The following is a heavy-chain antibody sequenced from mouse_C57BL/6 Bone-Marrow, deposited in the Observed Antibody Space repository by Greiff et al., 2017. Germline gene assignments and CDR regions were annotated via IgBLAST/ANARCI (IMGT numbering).Heavy chain of an antibody. CDR1: GFTFSDYG. V-gene: IGHV5-17*01. Sequence: EVKLVESGGGLVKPGGSLKLSCAASGFTFSDYGMHWVRQAPEKGLEWVAYISSGSSTIYYADTVKGRFTISRDNAKNTLFMQMTILRSEDTAMYYCARIPCGGSPYWYFDVWGTGTTVTVSS. CDR2: ISSGSSTI. D-gene: IGHD1-1*02. CDR3: ARIPCGGSPYWYFDV. J-gene: IGHJ1*03.